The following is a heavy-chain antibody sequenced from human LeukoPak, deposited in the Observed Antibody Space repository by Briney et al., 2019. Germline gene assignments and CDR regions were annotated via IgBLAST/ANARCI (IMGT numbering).Heavy chain of an antibody. V-gene: IGHV1-46*01. CDR1: GYTFTSYY. J-gene: IGHJ4*02. CDR2: INTSGGNT. D-gene: IGHD6-13*01. Sequence: ASVTVSCKASGYTFTSYYMHWVRQAPGQGLEWMGIINTSGGNTSYAQKFQGRVTMTRDMSTSTVYMELSSLRSEDTAVYYCARDRQQLPSPYFDYWGQGTLVTVSS. CDR3: ARDRQQLPSPYFDY.